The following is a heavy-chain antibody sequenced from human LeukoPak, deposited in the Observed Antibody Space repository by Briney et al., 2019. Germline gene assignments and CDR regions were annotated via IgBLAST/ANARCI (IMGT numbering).Heavy chain of an antibody. Sequence: ASVKVSCKASGYTFTRYYMHWVRQPPGQGLEWMGIINPSGGSTSYAQKFEGRVTLTRDTSTSTVYMELSSLRSEDTAVYYCARDRYSSSYENYYFEYWGQGTLVTVSS. D-gene: IGHD6-6*01. V-gene: IGHV1-46*01. CDR2: INPSGGST. J-gene: IGHJ4*02. CDR3: ARDRYSSSYENYYFEY. CDR1: GYTFTRYY.